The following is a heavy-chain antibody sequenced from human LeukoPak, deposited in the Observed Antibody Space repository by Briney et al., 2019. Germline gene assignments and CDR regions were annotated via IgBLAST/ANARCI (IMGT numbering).Heavy chain of an antibody. D-gene: IGHD4-17*01. Sequence: PGGSLRLSCTASGFIFNSYEMNWVRQAPGKGLEWVSYISSSGLSIYYADSVKGRFTISRDNAKNSLYLQMNSLRADDTAVYYCARARATVTRISSFDIWGQGTMVTVSS. V-gene: IGHV3-48*03. CDR1: GFIFNSYE. CDR3: ARARATVTRISSFDI. J-gene: IGHJ3*02. CDR2: ISSSGLSI.